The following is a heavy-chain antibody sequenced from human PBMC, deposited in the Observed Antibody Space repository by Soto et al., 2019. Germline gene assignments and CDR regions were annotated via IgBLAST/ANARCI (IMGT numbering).Heavy chain of an antibody. D-gene: IGHD1-1*01. Sequence: QVHLVQSGAEVKKPGASVKVSCKGSGYAFTTYGITWVRQAPGQGLEWRGWIIAHNGNTNYAQKLQGRVTVTRDTSKRTAYIELRSLRSDDTAVYYCARARYADYWGQGALVTVSS. CDR2: IIAHNGNT. CDR1: GYAFTTYG. J-gene: IGHJ4*02. V-gene: IGHV1-18*01. CDR3: ARARYADY.